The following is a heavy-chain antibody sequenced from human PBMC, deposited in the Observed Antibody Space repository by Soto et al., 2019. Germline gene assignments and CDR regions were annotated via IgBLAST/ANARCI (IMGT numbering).Heavy chain of an antibody. J-gene: IGHJ4*02. CDR1: GYSISTDYY. CDR3: ARGGGYYYNTGGYYADY. D-gene: IGHD3-22*01. CDR2: IFQSGST. V-gene: IGHV4-38-2*02. Sequence: KSSETLSLTCTVSGYSISTDYYWGWIRQPPGKGLEWIGSIFQSGSTYYNPSLKSRVTISVDTSKNQFSLKLRSVTAADTAVYYCARGGGYYYNTGGYYADYWGQGTLVTVSS.